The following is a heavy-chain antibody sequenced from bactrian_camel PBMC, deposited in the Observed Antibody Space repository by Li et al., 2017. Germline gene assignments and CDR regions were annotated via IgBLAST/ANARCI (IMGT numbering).Heavy chain of an antibody. CDR1: SNS. D-gene: IGHD6*01. CDR2: IRSDLRS. J-gene: IGHJ4*01. V-gene: IGHV3S53*01. Sequence: HVQLVESGGGLVQAGGSLTLTCAASSNSVGWFRQAPGEKREGVADIRSDLRSGYADSVKGRFAISKDNTKNTLYLQMNNLQVEDSAVYYCAATPVGTVTGTSCRGPIGMYFGQGTQVTVS.